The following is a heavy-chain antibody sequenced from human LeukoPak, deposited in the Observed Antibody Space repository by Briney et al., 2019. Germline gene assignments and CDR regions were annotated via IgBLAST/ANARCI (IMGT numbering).Heavy chain of an antibody. CDR3: ARSYGGY. Sequence: SETLSLTCTVSGGSISTSNYYWGWIRQPPGKGLEWIGNIFYSGSTYYSPSLKSRVTISVDTSKNQFSLKLSSVTAADTAVYYCARSYGGYWGQGTLVTVSS. J-gene: IGHJ4*02. CDR2: IFYSGST. D-gene: IGHD2-21*01. CDR1: GGSISTSNYY. V-gene: IGHV4-39*07.